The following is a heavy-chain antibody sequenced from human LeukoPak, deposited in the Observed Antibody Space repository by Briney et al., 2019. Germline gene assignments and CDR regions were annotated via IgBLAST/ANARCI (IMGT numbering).Heavy chain of an antibody. D-gene: IGHD3-10*01. V-gene: IGHV4-59*01. Sequence: SETLSLTCTVSGGSISSYYWSWIRQPPGKGLEWIGYIYYSGSTNYNPSLKSRVTISVDTSKNQFSLKLSSVTAADTAVYYCARLPMVRGVNHFDYWGQGTLVTVSS. CDR2: IYYSGST. J-gene: IGHJ4*02. CDR3: ARLPMVRGVNHFDY. CDR1: GGSISSYY.